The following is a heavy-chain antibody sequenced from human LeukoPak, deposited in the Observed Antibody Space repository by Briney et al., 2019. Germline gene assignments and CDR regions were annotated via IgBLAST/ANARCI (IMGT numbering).Heavy chain of an antibody. Sequence: GGSLRLSCAASGFTFSNAWMNWLRQAPGKGLEWVGRIKSKGDGGTTDYAAPVKGRFTMSRDDSKNTLYLQMNSLKTEDTAVYFCTTEGDSSSWYKSFDYWGQGTLVTVSS. V-gene: IGHV3-15*01. J-gene: IGHJ4*02. CDR2: IKSKGDGGTT. CDR1: GFTFSNAW. D-gene: IGHD6-13*01. CDR3: TTEGDSSSWYKSFDY.